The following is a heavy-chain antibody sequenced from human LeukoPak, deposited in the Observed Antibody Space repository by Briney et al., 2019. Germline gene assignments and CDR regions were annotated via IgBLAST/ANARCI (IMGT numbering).Heavy chain of an antibody. CDR2: TSYDGSSK. D-gene: IGHD1-26*01. J-gene: IGHJ4*02. CDR3: ARDRHSGNFYGYFDY. CDR1: GFTFSSHA. Sequence: GGSLRLSCEASGFTFSSHAMHWVRQAPGKGPEWVATTSYDGSSKHYADSVKGRFTISRDDSKNTLYLQMNSLRAEDTAVYFCARDRHSGNFYGYFDYWGQGTLVTVSS. V-gene: IGHV3-30*04.